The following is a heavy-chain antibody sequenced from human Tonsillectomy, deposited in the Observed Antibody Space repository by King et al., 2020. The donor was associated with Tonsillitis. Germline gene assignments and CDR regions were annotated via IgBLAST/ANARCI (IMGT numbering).Heavy chain of an antibody. D-gene: IGHD6-19*01. Sequence: QLQESGPGLVKPSETLSLTCTVSGGSISSSSYYWGWIRQPPGQGLEWIGSIYYSGSTYYNPSLKSRVTISVDTSKNQFSLKLSSVTAADTAVYYCARHDGGSSGWGSLDYWGQGTLVTVSS. V-gene: IGHV4-39*07. CDR2: IYYSGST. CDR1: GGSISSSSYY. J-gene: IGHJ4*02. CDR3: ARHDGGSSGWGSLDY.